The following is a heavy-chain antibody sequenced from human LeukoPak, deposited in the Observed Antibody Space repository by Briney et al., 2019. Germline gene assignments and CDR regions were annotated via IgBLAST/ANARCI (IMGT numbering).Heavy chain of an antibody. CDR3: ARVSETPAYYYTSGYYYLGY. V-gene: IGHV1-8*01. J-gene: IGHJ4*02. D-gene: IGHD3-22*01. CDR2: MNPNSGNT. CDR1: GYTFTSYD. Sequence: ASVRVSCKASGYTFTSYDINWVRQAAGQGLEWMGWMNPNSGNTGYAQRFQGRVTMTRDTSISTAYMELSNLRSEDTAVYYCARVSETPAYYYTSGYYYLGYWGQGTLVTVSS.